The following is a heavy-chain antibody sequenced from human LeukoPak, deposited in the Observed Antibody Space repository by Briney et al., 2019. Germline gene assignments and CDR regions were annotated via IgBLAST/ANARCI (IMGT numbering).Heavy chain of an antibody. V-gene: IGHV3-30*18. D-gene: IGHD4-17*01. Sequence: PGGSLRLSCAASGFTFSSYGMHWVRQAPGKGLEWVAVISYDGSNKYYADSVKGRFTISRDNSKNTLYLQMNSLRAEDTAVYYCAKDLRHDYGDYVFDYWGQGTLVTVSS. CDR3: AKDLRHDYGDYVFDY. J-gene: IGHJ4*02. CDR1: GFTFSSYG. CDR2: ISYDGSNK.